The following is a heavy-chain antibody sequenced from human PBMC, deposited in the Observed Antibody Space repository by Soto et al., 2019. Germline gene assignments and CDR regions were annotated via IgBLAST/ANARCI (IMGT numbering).Heavy chain of an antibody. CDR3: ARDLICHYGDCSSV. Sequence: GGSLRLSCAASGFTFSSYSMNWVRQAPGKGLEWVSSISSSSSYIYYADSVKGRFTISRDNAKNSLYLQMNSLRAEDTAVYYCARDLICHYGDCSSVWGKGTTVTVSS. CDR1: GFTFSSYS. J-gene: IGHJ6*04. CDR2: ISSSSSYI. V-gene: IGHV3-21*01. D-gene: IGHD4-17*01.